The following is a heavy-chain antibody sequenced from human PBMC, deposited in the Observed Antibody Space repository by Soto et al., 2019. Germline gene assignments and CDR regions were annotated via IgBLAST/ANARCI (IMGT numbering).Heavy chain of an antibody. D-gene: IGHD3-3*01. CDR1: GGSISSYY. Sequence: SETLSLTCTVSGGSISSYYWSWIRQPPGKGLEWIGYIYYSGSTNYNPSLKSRVTISVDTSKNQFSLKLSSVTAADTAVYYCGRGNYVFWRGYPGYYYGRDVGGQGTRVTVSS. V-gene: IGHV4-59*12. CDR2: IYYSGST. CDR3: GRGNYVFWRGYPGYYYGRDV. J-gene: IGHJ6*02.